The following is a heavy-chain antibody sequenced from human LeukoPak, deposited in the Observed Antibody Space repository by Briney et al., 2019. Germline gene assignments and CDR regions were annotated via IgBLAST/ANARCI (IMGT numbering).Heavy chain of an antibody. CDR3: TTGGYEAPLFDY. D-gene: IGHD5-12*01. J-gene: IGHJ4*02. CDR1: GFTFSNAW. Sequence: GGSLRLSCAASGFTFSNAWMSWVRQAPGKGREWVGRIKSKTDGGTTDYAAPVKGRFTISRDDSKNTLYLQMNSLKTEDTAVYYCTTGGYEAPLFDYWGQGTLVTVST. CDR2: IKSKTDGGTT. V-gene: IGHV3-15*01.